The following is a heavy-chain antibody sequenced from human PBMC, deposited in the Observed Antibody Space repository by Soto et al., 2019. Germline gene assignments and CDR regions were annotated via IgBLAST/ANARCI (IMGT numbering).Heavy chain of an antibody. Sequence: SETLSLTCSVSGGSMSSGYYYWTWIRQHPGKGLEWIGYIHKTGSTYYNPSLKSRVTISVDRSKNQFSLKLSSVTAADTAVYYCARVPGPWGQGTLVTVSS. J-gene: IGHJ5*02. CDR3: ARVPGP. CDR2: IHKTGST. CDR1: GGSMSSGYYY. V-gene: IGHV4-30-4*01.